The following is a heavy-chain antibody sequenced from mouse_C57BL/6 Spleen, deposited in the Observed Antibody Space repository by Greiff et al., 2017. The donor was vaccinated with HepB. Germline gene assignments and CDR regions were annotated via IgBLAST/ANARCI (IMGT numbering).Heavy chain of an antibody. D-gene: IGHD2-4*01. J-gene: IGHJ4*01. Sequence: QVQLQQPGAELVRPGSSVKLSCKASGYTFTSYWMDWVKQRPGQGLEWIGNIYPSDSETHYNQKFKDKATLTVDKSSSTAYMQLCSLTSDDSAVYYCARRGYDYPYAMDYWGQGTSVTVSS. V-gene: IGHV1-61*01. CDR1: GYTFTSYW. CDR3: ARRGYDYPYAMDY. CDR2: IYPSDSET.